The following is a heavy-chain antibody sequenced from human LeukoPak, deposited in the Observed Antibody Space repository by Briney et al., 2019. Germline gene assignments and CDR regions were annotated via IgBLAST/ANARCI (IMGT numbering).Heavy chain of an antibody. CDR1: GFTFSSYG. CDR3: AKNGDRGAYCSGGTCYPYYYYYMDV. J-gene: IGHJ6*03. D-gene: IGHD2-15*01. V-gene: IGHV3-23*01. CDR2: ISGSGGST. Sequence: GGTLRLSCAASGFTFSSYGMSWVRQAPGKGLEWVSAISGSGGSTYYADSVKGRFTISRDNSKNTLYLQMNSLRAEDTAIYYCAKNGDRGAYCSGGTCYPYYYYYMDVWGKGTTVTISS.